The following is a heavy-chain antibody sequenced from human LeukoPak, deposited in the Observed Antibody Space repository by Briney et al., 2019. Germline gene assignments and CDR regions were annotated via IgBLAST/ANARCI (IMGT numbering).Heavy chain of an antibody. D-gene: IGHD6-6*01. CDR2: SSTYNGNT. V-gene: IGHV1-18*01. CDR3: ARDDRTGIPTQYSSSSRTDY. J-gene: IGHJ4*02. Sequence: GASVKVSCKASGYTFTNYGISWVRQAPGQGLERMGWSSTYNGNTNYAQKLQDRVTMTTDTSTSTAYMELRSLRSDDTAVYYCARDDRTGIPTQYSSSSRTDYWGQGTLVTVSS. CDR1: GYTFTNYG.